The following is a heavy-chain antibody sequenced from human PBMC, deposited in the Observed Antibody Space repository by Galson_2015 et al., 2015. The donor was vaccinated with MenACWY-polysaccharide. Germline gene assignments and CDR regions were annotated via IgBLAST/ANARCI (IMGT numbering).Heavy chain of an antibody. V-gene: IGHV3-23*01. D-gene: IGHD2-2*01. J-gene: IGHJ4*02. Sequence: SLRLSCAASGFTFSNYAMSWVRQGPGKGLEWVSTIGGSGSNTHYADSVKGRFTISRDNSKNTLSLQMNSLRAEDTAVYYCARVRYSTGKYQLDYWGQGTLVAVSS. CDR3: ARVRYSTGKYQLDY. CDR2: IGGSGSNT. CDR1: GFTFSNYA.